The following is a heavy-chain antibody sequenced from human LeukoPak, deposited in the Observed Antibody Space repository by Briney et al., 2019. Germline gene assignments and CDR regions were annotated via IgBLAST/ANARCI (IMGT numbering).Heavy chain of an antibody. CDR3: ARFGVVTNDAFDI. D-gene: IGHD3-3*01. CDR2: INPNSGVT. J-gene: IGHJ3*02. V-gene: IGHV1-2*02. Sequence: GASVKVSCKASGYTFNGHYIHWVRQAPGQGLEWMGWINPNSGVTKYAQQFQGRVTMTWDTSVSTAYMELYRLTSDDTAMYYCARFGVVTNDAFDIWGQGTMVTISS. CDR1: GYTFNGHY.